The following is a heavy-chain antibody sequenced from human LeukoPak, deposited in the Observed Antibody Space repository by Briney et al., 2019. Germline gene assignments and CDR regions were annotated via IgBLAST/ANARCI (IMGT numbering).Heavy chain of an antibody. D-gene: IGHD3-22*01. J-gene: IGHJ4*02. Sequence: GGSLRLSCAASGFTFSSYGMHWVRQAPGKGLEWVAVIWFDGSNKYYADSVKGRFTISRDNSKNTLYLQMNSLRAEDTAVYYCARPDYDSSGYADYWGQGTLVTVSS. CDR3: ARPDYDSSGYADY. CDR2: IWFDGSNK. V-gene: IGHV3-33*08. CDR1: GFTFSSYG.